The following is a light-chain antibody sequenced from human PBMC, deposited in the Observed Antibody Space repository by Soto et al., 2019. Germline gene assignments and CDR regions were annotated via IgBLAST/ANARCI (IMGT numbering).Light chain of an antibody. J-gene: IGLJ2*01. CDR2: EVT. V-gene: IGLV2-23*02. Sequence: QSVLTQPASVSGSPGQSITISCTGTSSDVGSYNRVSWYQQHPAKAPKLMIYEVTKRPSGVSDRFSGSKSGNTASLTISGLQAEDEADYYCCSYAGSSTYVVFGGGTKVTV. CDR1: SSDVGSYNR. CDR3: CSYAGSSTYVV.